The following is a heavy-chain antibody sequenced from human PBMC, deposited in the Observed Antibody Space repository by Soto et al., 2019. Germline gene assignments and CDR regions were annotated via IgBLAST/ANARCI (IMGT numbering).Heavy chain of an antibody. D-gene: IGHD1-26*01. V-gene: IGHV4-34*01. CDR2: NYHSDSN. CDR3: ARGGSGSYPRNYYYGMDV. J-gene: IGHJ6*02. Sequence: SETLSLTCAVYGGSFSGYYWSWICKPPRTGLEWIGENYHSDSNNCNTSLKSRVPISVDTSKDQLSMKLSSVTAADTAVYYCARGGSGSYPRNYYYGMDVWGQGTTVTVSS. CDR1: GGSFSGYY.